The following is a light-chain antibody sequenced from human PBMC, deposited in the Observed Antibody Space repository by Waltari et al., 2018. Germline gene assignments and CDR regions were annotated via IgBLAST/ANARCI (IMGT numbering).Light chain of an antibody. Sequence: QSVLTQPPSVSAAPGQKVTISCSVSSSNIGNYDVSWYYQLPGAAPKLLIYDNNARPSGIPDRFSASKSGTSATLGITGLQIGDEADYYCATWDNNLKDVVFGGGTKLTVL. CDR2: DNN. CDR1: SSNIGNYD. CDR3: ATWDNNLKDVV. J-gene: IGLJ2*01. V-gene: IGLV1-51*01.